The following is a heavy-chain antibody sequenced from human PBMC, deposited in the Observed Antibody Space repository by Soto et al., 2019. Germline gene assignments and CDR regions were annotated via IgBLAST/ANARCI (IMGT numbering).Heavy chain of an antibody. D-gene: IGHD2-2*01. V-gene: IGHV4-34*01. CDR2: ITHSGRT. CDR1: DGSFRGYY. CDR3: ARGGDVVVPVARSEDY. Sequence: PSETPSLSCAVYDGSFRGYYCTWIRQPSWQWLEWIGEITHSGRTNYNPSLKSRVTISVDTSKNQFSLKLSSVTAADTAVYYCARGGDVVVPVARSEDYWRQGTLVTVSS. J-gene: IGHJ4*02.